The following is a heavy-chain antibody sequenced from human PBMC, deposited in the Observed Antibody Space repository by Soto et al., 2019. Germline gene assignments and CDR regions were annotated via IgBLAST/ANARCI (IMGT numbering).Heavy chain of an antibody. V-gene: IGHV3-21*01. CDR2: ISGTSNYI. Sequence: EVQLVESGGGLVKPGGSLRLSCAASGFTFNSYSMNWVRQAPGKGLEWVSSISGTSNYIYYEDSVKGRFTISKDNAKKSLYLQMNGLTAEDTAVYYCARLWFGETYCFDFWGQGTLVTVSS. D-gene: IGHD3-10*01. CDR3: ARLWFGETYCFDF. J-gene: IGHJ4*02. CDR1: GFTFNSYS.